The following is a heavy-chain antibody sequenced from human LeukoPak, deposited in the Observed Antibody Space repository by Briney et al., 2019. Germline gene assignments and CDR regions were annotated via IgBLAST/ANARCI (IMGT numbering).Heavy chain of an antibody. CDR1: GFTFSSYA. V-gene: IGHV3-23*03. Sequence: GGSLRLSCAASGFTFSSYAMSWVRQAPGKGLEWVSVIYSGGSTYYADSVKGRFTVSRDNSKNTLYLQLSSLRAEDTAVYYCAKVLDYGDYGGFDYWGQGTLVTVSS. CDR2: IYSGGST. CDR3: AKVLDYGDYGGFDY. J-gene: IGHJ4*02. D-gene: IGHD4-17*01.